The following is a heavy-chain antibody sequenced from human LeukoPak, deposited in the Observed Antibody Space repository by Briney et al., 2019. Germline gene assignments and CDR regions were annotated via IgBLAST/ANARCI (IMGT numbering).Heavy chain of an antibody. J-gene: IGHJ6*02. CDR1: GFTVSSNY. CDR2: INHNGNVN. D-gene: IGHD3-16*01. CDR3: ARGGGLDV. Sequence: GGSLRLSCAASGFTVSSNYMSWARQAPGKGLEWVASINHNGNVNYYVDSVKGRFTIPRDNAKNSLYLQMSNLRAEDTAVYFCARGGGLDVWGQGATVTVSS. V-gene: IGHV3-7*03.